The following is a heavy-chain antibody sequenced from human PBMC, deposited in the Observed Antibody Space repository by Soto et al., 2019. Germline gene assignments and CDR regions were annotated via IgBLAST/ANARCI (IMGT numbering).Heavy chain of an antibody. Sequence: GSLRLSCGSWVFTFRSYCMHCVRGAPGRGRVGVSRVNNEGRSTSYADAVEGRFTISGDHAKNTLYLKMNSLRAEDKAVYYCASVEVYDFCTGYYQTHYGMDVWGQGTTVTVSS. CDR3: ASVEVYDFCTGYYQTHYGMDV. V-gene: IGHV3-74*01. D-gene: IGHD3-3*01. CDR1: VFTFRSYC. CDR2: VNNEGRST. J-gene: IGHJ6*02.